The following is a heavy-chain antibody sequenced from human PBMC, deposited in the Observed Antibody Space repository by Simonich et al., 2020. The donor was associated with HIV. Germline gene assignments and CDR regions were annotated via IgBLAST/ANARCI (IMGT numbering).Heavy chain of an antibody. Sequence: QLQLQESGPGLVKPSETLSLTCTVSGGSITRSSYYWGWIRQPPGKGLEWIASIYYSGSTDNKPALKSRVTISVDTSKNHLSLNLSAVTAADTAVYYCARQGSSGPYYYYMDLWGTGTKVTVSS. J-gene: IGHJ6*03. CDR3: ARQGSSGPYYYYMDL. CDR2: IYYSGST. V-gene: IGHV4-39*01. CDR1: GGSITRSSYY. D-gene: IGHD3-22*01.